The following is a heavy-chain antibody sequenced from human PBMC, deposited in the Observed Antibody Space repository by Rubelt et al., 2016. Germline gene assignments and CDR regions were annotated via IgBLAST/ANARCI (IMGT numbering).Heavy chain of an antibody. CDR1: GGTFSRYA. Sequence: QVQLVQSGAEVKKPGSSVKVSCKASGGTFSRYAISWVRQALGQGLEWMGGIIPIFGTTNYAQKCKGRVTITADKSTSTAYMELSSLRSEDTAVYYCARRQDGMDVWGQGTTVTVSS. CDR2: IIPIFGTT. J-gene: IGHJ6*02. CDR3: ARRQDGMDV. V-gene: IGHV1-69*06.